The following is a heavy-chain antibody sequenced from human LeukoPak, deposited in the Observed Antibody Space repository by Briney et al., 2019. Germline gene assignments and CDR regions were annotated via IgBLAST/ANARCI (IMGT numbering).Heavy chain of an antibody. Sequence: GASVKVSRKSSGGTFSYFALSWVRQAPGQGLEWMGSVIPIFGGPNYSQKFQGRVTITADESTNTAYMQLSSLRSEDAAVYYCAIDSTGYYKQRAYYFDYWGQGTLVTVSS. V-gene: IGHV1-69*13. CDR3: AIDSTGYYKQRAYYFDY. J-gene: IGHJ4*02. CDR2: VIPIFGGP. D-gene: IGHD3-22*01. CDR1: GGTFSYFA.